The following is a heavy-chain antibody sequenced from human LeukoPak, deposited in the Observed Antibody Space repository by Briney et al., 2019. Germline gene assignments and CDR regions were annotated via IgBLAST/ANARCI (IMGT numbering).Heavy chain of an antibody. Sequence: ASVKVSCTVSGYTLTELSMHWVRQAPGKGLEWMGGFDPEDGETIYAQKFQGRVTMTEDTSTDTAYMELSSLRSEDTAVYYCATDGLGLPGYSSGWALGYWGQGTLVTVSS. CDR1: GYTLTELS. J-gene: IGHJ4*02. V-gene: IGHV1-24*01. CDR2: FDPEDGET. CDR3: ATDGLGLPGYSSGWALGY. D-gene: IGHD6-19*01.